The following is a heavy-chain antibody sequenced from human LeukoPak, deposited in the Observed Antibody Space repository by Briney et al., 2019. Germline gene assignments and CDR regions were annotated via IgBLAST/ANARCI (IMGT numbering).Heavy chain of an antibody. Sequence: SETLSLTCAVSGASIRNYYWSWIRQPAGKGLEWIGRFVPSGSTNCNPSLKSRVTMSVDTSKSQFSLKLNSVTAADTAVYYCAKEGAAPGPDFDYWGQGTLVIVSS. CDR1: GASIRNYY. CDR3: AKEGAAPGPDFDY. D-gene: IGHD6-13*01. V-gene: IGHV4-4*07. J-gene: IGHJ4*02. CDR2: FVPSGST.